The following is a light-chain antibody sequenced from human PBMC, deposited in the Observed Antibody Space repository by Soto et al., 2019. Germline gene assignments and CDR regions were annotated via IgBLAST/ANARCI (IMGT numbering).Light chain of an antibody. CDR3: QLWDSNSDHVV. CDR1: SSNIGSHA. Sequence: QSVLTQPPSASGTPGQRVFISCSGRSSNIGSHAVDWYQQLPGTAPKLLIYSNDQRPSGVPDRFSGSNSGNTAALTISRVEAGDEADYYCQLWDSNSDHVVFGGGTKLTVL. CDR2: SND. V-gene: IGLV1-44*01. J-gene: IGLJ2*01.